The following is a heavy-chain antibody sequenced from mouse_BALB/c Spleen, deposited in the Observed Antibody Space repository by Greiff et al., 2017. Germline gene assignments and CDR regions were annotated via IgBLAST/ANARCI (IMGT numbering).Heavy chain of an antibody. Sequence: EVQLQESGPGLVKPSQSLSLTCTVTGYSITSDYAWNWIRQFPGNKLEWMGYISYSGSTSYNPSLKSRISITRDTSKNQFFLQLNSVTTEDTATYYCARRSYSFAYWGQGTLVTVSA. CDR2: ISYSGST. CDR3: ARRSYSFAY. CDR1: GYSITSDYA. J-gene: IGHJ3*01. V-gene: IGHV3-2*02. D-gene: IGHD1-1*01.